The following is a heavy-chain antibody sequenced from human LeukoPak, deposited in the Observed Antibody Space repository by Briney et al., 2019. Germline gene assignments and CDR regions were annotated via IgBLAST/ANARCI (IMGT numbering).Heavy chain of an antibody. J-gene: IGHJ5*02. V-gene: IGHV3-11*01. CDR3: ARGGRLYDILTGYYPNWFDP. Sequence: GGSLRLSCAASGFTFSDYYMSWIRQAPGKGLEWVSYISSSGGTIYYADSVKGRFTISRDNAKNSLYLQMNSLRAEDTAVYYCARGGRLYDILTGYYPNWFDPWGQGTLVTVSS. D-gene: IGHD3-9*01. CDR1: GFTFSDYY. CDR2: ISSSGGTI.